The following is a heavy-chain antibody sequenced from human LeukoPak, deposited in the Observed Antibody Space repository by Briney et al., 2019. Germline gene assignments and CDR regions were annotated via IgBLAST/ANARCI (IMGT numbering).Heavy chain of an antibody. CDR2: ITTNSDDT. V-gene: IGHV3-48*03. Sequence: SGGSLRLSCAASGFTFSSHDMDWVRQAPGKGLEWISHITTNSDDTHYADSVKGRFIISRDNVKDSLYLQMNSLRAEDTAVYYCVRDMTARSWHAFDSWGRGTLVTVSS. J-gene: IGHJ4*02. CDR3: VRDMTARSWHAFDS. D-gene: IGHD6-13*01. CDR1: GFTFSSHD.